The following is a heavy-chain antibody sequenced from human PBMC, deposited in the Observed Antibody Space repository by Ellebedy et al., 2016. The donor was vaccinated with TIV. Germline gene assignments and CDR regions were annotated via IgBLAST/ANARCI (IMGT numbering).Heavy chain of an antibody. Sequence: GESLKISCVASGFTFRSYAMHWVRQAPGKGLEWVATINQGGSETYYVDSVKGRFTISRDNSKNSLYLQMNSLRADDTALYYCASAARGSGAYESFWGQGTLVTVSS. D-gene: IGHD5-12*01. CDR2: INQGGSET. CDR1: GFTFRSYA. V-gene: IGHV3-7*01. J-gene: IGHJ4*02. CDR3: ASAARGSGAYESF.